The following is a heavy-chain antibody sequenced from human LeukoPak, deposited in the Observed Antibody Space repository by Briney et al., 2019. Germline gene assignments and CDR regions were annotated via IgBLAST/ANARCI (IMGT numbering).Heavy chain of an antibody. D-gene: IGHD2-2*01. Sequence: GGSLRLSCAASGFTVSSNYMSWDRQAPGKGLEWVSVIYSGGSTYYADSVKGRFTIPRDNSKNTLYLQMNSLRAEDTAVYYCARGLNVVVPAAMNYFDYWGQGTLVTVSS. CDR2: IYSGGST. CDR1: GFTVSSNY. V-gene: IGHV3-66*01. J-gene: IGHJ4*02. CDR3: ARGLNVVVPAAMNYFDY.